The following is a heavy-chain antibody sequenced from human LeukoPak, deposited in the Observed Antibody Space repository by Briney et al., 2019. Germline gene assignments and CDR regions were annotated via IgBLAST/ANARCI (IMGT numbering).Heavy chain of an antibody. CDR1: GFIVSSNY. CDR2: IYSSGIT. V-gene: IGHV3-66*01. CDR3: ARVETSKGYYFDY. J-gene: IGHJ4*02. Sequence: PGGSLRLSCAASGFIVSSNYMSWVRQAPGKGLEWVSIIYSSGITYYADSVKGRFTISRDKSKNTLYLQMNSLRAEDTAVYYCARVETSKGYYFDYWGQGTLVTVSS.